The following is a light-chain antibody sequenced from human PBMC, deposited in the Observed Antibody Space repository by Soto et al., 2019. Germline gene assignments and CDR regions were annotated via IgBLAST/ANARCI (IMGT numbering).Light chain of an antibody. CDR2: KTS. Sequence: DIVLTQTPLSLVVTLGQPASISCKSSQSRAFRDGNIYLNWLQQRPGQPPRLLIYKTSNRFSGVPDRFSGSGAGTEFTLKISKVEAEDVGVYYCAEAALLPHAFGQGTKAEIK. V-gene: IGKV2-24*01. CDR1: QSRAFRDGNIY. CDR3: AEAALLPHA. J-gene: IGKJ1*01.